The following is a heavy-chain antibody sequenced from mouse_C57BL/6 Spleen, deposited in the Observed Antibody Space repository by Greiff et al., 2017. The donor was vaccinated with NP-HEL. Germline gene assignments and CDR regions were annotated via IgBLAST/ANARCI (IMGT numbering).Heavy chain of an antibody. D-gene: IGHD1-1*01. CDR3: ARKPNYYGSSYGY. Sequence: EVQLQQSGPELVKPGASVKISCKASGYTFTDYYMNWVKQSHGKSLEWIGDINPNNGGTSYNQKFKGKATLTVDKSSSTAYMELRSLTSEDSAVYYCARKPNYYGSSYGYWGQGTTLTVSS. CDR1: GYTFTDYY. J-gene: IGHJ2*01. CDR2: INPNNGGT. V-gene: IGHV1-26*01.